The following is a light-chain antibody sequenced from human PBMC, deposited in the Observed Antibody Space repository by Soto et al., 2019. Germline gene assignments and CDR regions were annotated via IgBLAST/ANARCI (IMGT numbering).Light chain of an antibody. Sequence: DIQMTQSPYSLSASVGDRVTITCRASQSISSNLNWYQQKPGKAPKRLIYGASSLQSRVPSRFSSGGSWTEFTLIISSLQPEDFAAYYCQQRYSTSRTFGQGTKLEIK. CDR2: GAS. V-gene: IGKV1-39*01. CDR1: QSISSN. J-gene: IGKJ2*01. CDR3: QQRYSTSRT.